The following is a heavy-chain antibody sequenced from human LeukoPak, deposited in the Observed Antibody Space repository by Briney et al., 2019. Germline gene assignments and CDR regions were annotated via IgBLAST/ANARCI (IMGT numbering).Heavy chain of an antibody. J-gene: IGHJ4*02. CDR2: TVGSRPDT. D-gene: IGHD4-11*01. CDR3: AKEWAVIGTPLLDY. Sequence: GGSLRLSCAASGFTFSNYALSWVRQTPGKGLEWVSATVGSRPDTYHADSVKGRFTVSRDNSRNTLYLQMNSLRVEDTAVYYCAKEWAVIGTPLLDYWGQGNLVTVSS. V-gene: IGHV3-23*01. CDR1: GFTFSNYA.